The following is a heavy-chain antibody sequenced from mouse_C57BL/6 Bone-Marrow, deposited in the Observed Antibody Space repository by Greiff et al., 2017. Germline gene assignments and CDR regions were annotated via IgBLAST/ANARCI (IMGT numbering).Heavy chain of an antibody. CDR2: IHPSSGST. J-gene: IGHJ4*01. CDR1: GYTFTSYW. V-gene: IGHV1-64*01. Sequence: QVQLQQPGAELVKPGASVKLSCTASGYTFTSYWMHWVKQRPGQGLEWIGMIHPSSGSTNYNEKFKSKATLTVDKSSSTAYMQLSSLTSEDSAVYYCARGAYYYGSSPYAMDYWGQGTSVTVSS. D-gene: IGHD1-1*01. CDR3: ARGAYYYGSSPYAMDY.